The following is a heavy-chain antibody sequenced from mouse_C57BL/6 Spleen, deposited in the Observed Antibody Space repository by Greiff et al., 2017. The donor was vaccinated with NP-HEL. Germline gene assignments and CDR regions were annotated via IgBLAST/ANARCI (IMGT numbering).Heavy chain of an antibody. J-gene: IGHJ4*01. V-gene: IGHV1-50*01. Sequence: VQLQQPGAELVKPGASVKLSCKASGYTFTSYWMQWVKQRPGQGLELIGEIDPSDSYTNYNQKFKGKATLTVDTSSSTAYMQISSLTSEDSAVYYCARKGNYYGSLYAMDYWGQGTSVTVSS. CDR1: GYTFTSYW. CDR2: IDPSDSYT. CDR3: ARKGNYYGSLYAMDY. D-gene: IGHD1-1*01.